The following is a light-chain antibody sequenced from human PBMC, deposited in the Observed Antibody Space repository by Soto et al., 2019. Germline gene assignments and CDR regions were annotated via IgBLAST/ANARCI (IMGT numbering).Light chain of an antibody. CDR3: FQGKNWHPV. Sequence: DVVMTQSPLSLPVTLGQPASISCRSSQSLVYSDGNTYLNWFQQRPGQSPRRLIYKVSNRDSRVQDKVSGSGSGTDFTLKISRVEAEDFCVYYCFQGKNWHPVFGPGTKVDIK. CDR2: KVS. CDR1: QSLVYSDGNTY. J-gene: IGKJ3*01. V-gene: IGKV2-30*01.